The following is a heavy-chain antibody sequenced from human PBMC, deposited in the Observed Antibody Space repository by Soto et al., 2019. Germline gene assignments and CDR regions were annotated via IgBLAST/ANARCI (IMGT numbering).Heavy chain of an antibody. CDR2: TYYSGST. J-gene: IGHJ6*02. Sequence: SETLSLTCTVSGDSVSNGNSYWSWIRQPPGKGLEWIGYTYYSGSTNYNPSLKSRVTISVDTSKNQFSLRLSSVTAADTAVYYCARGGAYYYYYGMDVRGQGTTVTLSS. V-gene: IGHV4-61*01. CDR1: GDSVSNGNSY. CDR3: ARGGAYYYYYGMDV.